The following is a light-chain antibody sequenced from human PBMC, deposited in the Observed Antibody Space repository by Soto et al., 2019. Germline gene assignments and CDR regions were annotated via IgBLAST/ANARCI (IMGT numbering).Light chain of an antibody. CDR3: QQSYSNPTWT. Sequence: DIQLTQSPSSLSASVGDRITITCRASQSISTYLNWYQQKPGEAPTLLVYDSSTLQSGVPSRFSGSGFGAEFTLTVSSLQPEDFATYYCQQSYSNPTWTFGQGSMV. CDR2: DSS. V-gene: IGKV1-39*01. J-gene: IGKJ1*01. CDR1: QSISTY.